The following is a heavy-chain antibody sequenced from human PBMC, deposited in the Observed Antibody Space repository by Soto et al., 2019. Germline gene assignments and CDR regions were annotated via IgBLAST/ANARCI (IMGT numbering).Heavy chain of an antibody. D-gene: IGHD4-17*01. CDR3: ARVYGDPSSDDLSYYYGMDV. CDR2: IYPGDSDT. Sequence: GESLKISCKGSGYSFTSYWIGWVRQTPGKGLEWMGIIYPGDSDTRYSPSFQGQVTISADKSISTAYLQWSSLKASDTAMYYCARVYGDPSSDDLSYYYGMDVWGQGTTVTVSS. V-gene: IGHV5-51*01. J-gene: IGHJ6*02. CDR1: GYSFTSYW.